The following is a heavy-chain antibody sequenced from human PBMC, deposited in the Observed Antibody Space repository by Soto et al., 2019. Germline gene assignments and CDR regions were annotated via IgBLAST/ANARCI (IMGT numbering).Heavy chain of an antibody. CDR3: ARGTAPDVAD. CDR1: GDTFSRHN. D-gene: IGHD3-16*01. V-gene: IGHV1-69*02. Sequence: QVPLVQSGAEVKNPGSSVTVSCKASGDTFSRHNIAWVRQAPGQGLEWMGRIIPFLDVTNYGQKFRGRVTITGDKSTSTAYMELSSLRSEDTAVYFFARGTAPDVADRGQGTLVTVSS. J-gene: IGHJ4*02. CDR2: IIPFLDVT.